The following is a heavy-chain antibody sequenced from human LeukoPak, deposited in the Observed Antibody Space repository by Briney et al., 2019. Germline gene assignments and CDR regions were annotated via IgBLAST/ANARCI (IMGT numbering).Heavy chain of an antibody. V-gene: IGHV3-21*01. Sequence: GGSLRLSCAASGFTFSSYSMNWARQAPGKGLEWVSSISSSSSYIYYADSVKGRFTISRDNAKNSLYLQMNSLRAEDTAVYYCARDWGARGVIPNPMHYGMDVWGKGTTVTVSS. CDR1: GFTFSSYS. CDR2: ISSSSSYI. CDR3: ARDWGARGVIPNPMHYGMDV. J-gene: IGHJ6*04. D-gene: IGHD3-10*01.